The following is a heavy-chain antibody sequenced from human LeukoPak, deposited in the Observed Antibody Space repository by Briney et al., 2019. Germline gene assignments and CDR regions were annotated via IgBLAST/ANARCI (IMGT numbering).Heavy chain of an antibody. Sequence: SETLSLTCSVSGGSISSYYWSWIRQPPGKGLEWIGYIYYSGSTNYNPSLKSRVTISVDTSKNQFSLKLSSVTAADMAVYYCAKSVVVATTRLGPFDTSGQGTMVTVSS. V-gene: IGHV4-59*08. CDR2: IYYSGST. D-gene: IGHD3-22*01. CDR1: GGSISSYY. J-gene: IGHJ3*02. CDR3: AKSVVVATTRLGPFDT.